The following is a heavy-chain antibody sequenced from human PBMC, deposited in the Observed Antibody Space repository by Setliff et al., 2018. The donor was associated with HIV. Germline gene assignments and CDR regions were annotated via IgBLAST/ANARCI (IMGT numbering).Heavy chain of an antibody. CDR2: IIPIVTIA. CDR3: ARESPSSSWFYFDF. J-gene: IGHJ4*02. D-gene: IGHD6-13*01. CDR1: GGSFTSYT. Sequence: SVKVSCKASGGSFTSYTFSWVRQAPGQGLEWMGRIIPIVTIAHYAEQFVGRVTITADKSTSTTYMEVSSLRSEDTAVYYCARESPSSSWFYFDFWGQGTLVTVSS. V-gene: IGHV1-69*04.